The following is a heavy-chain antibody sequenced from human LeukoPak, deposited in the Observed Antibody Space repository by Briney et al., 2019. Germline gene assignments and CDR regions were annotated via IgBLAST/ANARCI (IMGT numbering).Heavy chain of an antibody. V-gene: IGHV1-69*04. J-gene: IGHJ4*02. CDR1: GGTFSSYA. D-gene: IGHD2-21*02. Sequence: AASVKVSCKASGGTFSSYAISWVRQAPGQGLEWMGRIIPIFGMANYAQKFQGRVTITADKSTSTAYMELSSLRSEDTAVYYCARAAYCGGDCHTNFDYWGQGTLVTVSS. CDR2: IIPIFGMA. CDR3: ARAAYCGGDCHTNFDY.